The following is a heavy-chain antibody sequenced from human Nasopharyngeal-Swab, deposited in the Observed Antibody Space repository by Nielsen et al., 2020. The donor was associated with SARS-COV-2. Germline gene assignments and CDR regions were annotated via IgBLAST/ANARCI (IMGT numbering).Heavy chain of an antibody. D-gene: IGHD6-13*01. CDR1: GFTFSDYD. CDR3: ARGKYSSTWSPEFDY. V-gene: IGHV3-30*03. J-gene: IGHJ4*02. CDR2: ISYDGSYK. Sequence: GGSLRLSCAASGFTFSDYDIHWVRQAPGKGLEWVAGISYDGSYKSYADSVKGRFTISRDTSKNTLYLQMNSLRAEDTAVYYCARGKYSSTWSPEFDYWGQGTLVTVSS.